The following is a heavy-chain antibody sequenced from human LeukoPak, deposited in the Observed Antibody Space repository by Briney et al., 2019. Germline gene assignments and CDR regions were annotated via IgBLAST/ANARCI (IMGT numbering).Heavy chain of an antibody. CDR1: GGSISSYY. CDR2: IYTSGST. CDR3: ARRRYSSGWYWFDP. J-gene: IGHJ5*02. Sequence: PSETLSLTCTASGGSISSYYWSWIRQPPGKGLEWIGYIYTSGSTNYNPSLKSRVTISVDTSKNQFSLKLSSVTAADTAVYYCARRRYSSGWYWFDPWGQGTLVTVSS. D-gene: IGHD6-19*01. V-gene: IGHV4-4*09.